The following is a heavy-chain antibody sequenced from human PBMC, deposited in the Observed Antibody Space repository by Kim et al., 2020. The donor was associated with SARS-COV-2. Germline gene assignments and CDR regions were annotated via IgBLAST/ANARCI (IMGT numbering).Heavy chain of an antibody. J-gene: IGHJ4*02. CDR3: ARHPASYEVGFYFDY. CDR1: GGSISSSSYY. CDR2: IYYSGST. D-gene: IGHD3-22*01. Sequence: SETLSLTCTVSGGSISSSSYYWGWIRQPPGKGLEWIGSIYYSGSTYYNPSLKSPITLSVDTSKNQFSLKLSSVTAADTAVYYCARHPASYEVGFYFDYWGQGTLVTVSS. V-gene: IGHV4-39*01.